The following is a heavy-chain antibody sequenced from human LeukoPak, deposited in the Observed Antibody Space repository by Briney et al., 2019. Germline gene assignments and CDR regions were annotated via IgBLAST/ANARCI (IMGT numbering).Heavy chain of an antibody. CDR3: ASLRSGSGTFYNDY. CDR1: GFTFRNYG. D-gene: IGHD3-10*01. CDR2: ISYDGSDK. J-gene: IGHJ4*02. Sequence: GGSLRLSCAASGFTFRNYGMQWVRQTLGKGLEWVTLISYDGSDKYYADSVKGRFSVSRDNSKNTLYLQMNSLRAEDTAVYYCASLRSGSGTFYNDYWGQGTLVTVSS. V-gene: IGHV3-30*03.